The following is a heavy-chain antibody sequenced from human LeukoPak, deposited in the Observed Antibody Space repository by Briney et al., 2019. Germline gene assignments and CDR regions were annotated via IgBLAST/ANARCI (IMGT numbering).Heavy chain of an antibody. V-gene: IGHV3-7*01. CDR2: IKQDGSEK. CDR1: GFTFSSYW. CDR3: ARDNFFYGRGGDCYGFDY. Sequence: GGSLRLSCAASGFTFSSYWMSWVRQAPGKGLEWVANIKQDGSEKYYVDSVKGRFTISRDNAKNSLYLQMNSLRAEDTAVYYCARDNFFYGRGGDCYGFDYWGQGTLVTVSS. J-gene: IGHJ4*02. D-gene: IGHD2-21*02.